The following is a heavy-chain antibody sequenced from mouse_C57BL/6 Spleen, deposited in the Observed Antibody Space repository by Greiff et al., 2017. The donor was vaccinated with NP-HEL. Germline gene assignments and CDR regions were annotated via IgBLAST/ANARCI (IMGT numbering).Heavy chain of an antibody. CDR3: ARSGTYAMDY. D-gene: IGHD4-1*01. V-gene: IGHV5-17*01. J-gene: IGHJ4*01. Sequence: EVNVVESGGGLVKPGGSLKLSCAASGFTFSDYGMHWVRQAPEKGLEWVAYISSGSSTIYYADTVKGRFTISRDNAKNTLFLQMTSLRSEDTAMYYCARSGTYAMDYWGQGTSVTVSS. CDR1: GFTFSDYG. CDR2: ISSGSSTI.